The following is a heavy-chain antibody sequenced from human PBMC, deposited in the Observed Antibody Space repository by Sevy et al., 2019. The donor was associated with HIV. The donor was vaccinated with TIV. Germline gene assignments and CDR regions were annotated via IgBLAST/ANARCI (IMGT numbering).Heavy chain of an antibody. D-gene: IGHD5-18*01. CDR1: GFSLSTSGVG. J-gene: IGHJ6*02. V-gene: IGHV2-5*01. Sequence: SGPTLVNPTQTLTLTCTFSGFSLSTSGVGVGWIRQPPGKALEWLALIYWNDDKRYSPSLKSRLTITKDTSKNKVVLTMTNMDPVDTATYYCAHRRSQLWLRGYYYGMDVWGQGITVTVSS. CDR2: IYWNDDK. CDR3: AHRRSQLWLRGYYYGMDV.